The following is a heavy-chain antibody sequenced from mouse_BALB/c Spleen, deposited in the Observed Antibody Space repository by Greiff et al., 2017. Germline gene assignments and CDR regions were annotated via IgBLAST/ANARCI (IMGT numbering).Heavy chain of an antibody. CDR3: TREGDDGYYYDY. CDR2: IDPETGGT. J-gene: IGHJ2*01. Sequence: QVQLQQSGAELVRPGASVTLSCKASGYTFTDYEMHWVKQTPVHGLEWIGAIDPETGGTAYNQKFKGKATLTADKSSSTAYMELRSLTSEDSAVYYCTREGDDGYYYDYWGQGTTLTVSS. D-gene: IGHD2-3*01. V-gene: IGHV1-15*01. CDR1: GYTFTDYE.